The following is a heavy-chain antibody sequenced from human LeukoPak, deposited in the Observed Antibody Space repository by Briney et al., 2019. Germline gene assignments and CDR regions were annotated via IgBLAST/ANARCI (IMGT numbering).Heavy chain of an antibody. CDR3: ASRRSVGTMVRGARTAFDI. CDR1: GYTFTGYY. Sequence: GASVKVSCKASGYTFTGYYMHWVRQAPGQGLEWMGRINPNSGGTNYAQKFQGRVTMTRDTSISTAYMELSRLRSDDTAVYYCASRRSVGTMVRGARTAFDIWAKGQWSPSLQ. V-gene: IGHV1-2*06. J-gene: IGHJ3*02. D-gene: IGHD3-10*01. CDR2: INPNSGGT.